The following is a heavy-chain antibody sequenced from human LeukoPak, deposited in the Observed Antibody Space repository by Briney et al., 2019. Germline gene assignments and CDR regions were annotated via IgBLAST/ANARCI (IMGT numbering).Heavy chain of an antibody. Sequence: GGSLRLSCAASGFTFRSYAMQWVRQAPGKGLEWVSYITYNSGTIFYADSVKGRFTISRDNAKDSLYLQMSSLRDEDTAVYYCARDSGYSYADDYWGQGALVTVSS. CDR1: GFTFRSYA. J-gene: IGHJ4*02. CDR2: ITYNSGTI. V-gene: IGHV3-48*02. CDR3: ARDSGYSYADDY. D-gene: IGHD5-18*01.